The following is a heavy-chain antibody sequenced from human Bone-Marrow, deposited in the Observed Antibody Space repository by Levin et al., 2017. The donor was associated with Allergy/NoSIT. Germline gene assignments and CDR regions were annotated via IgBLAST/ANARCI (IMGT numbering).Heavy chain of an antibody. CDR1: GFTFSSYG. V-gene: IGHV3-33*01. J-gene: IGHJ3*02. D-gene: IGHD1-1*01. CDR3: ARDSWYNGETDAFDI. Sequence: PGGSLRLSCAASGFTFSSYGMHWVRQAPGKGLEWVAVIWYDGSNKYYADSVKGRFTISRDNSKNTLYLQMNSLRAEDTAVYYCARDSWYNGETDAFDIWGQGTMVTVSS. CDR2: IWYDGSNK.